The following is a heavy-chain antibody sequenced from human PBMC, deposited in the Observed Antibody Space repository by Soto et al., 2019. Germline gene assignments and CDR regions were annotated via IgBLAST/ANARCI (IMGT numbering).Heavy chain of an antibody. CDR2: IYPGDSDT. V-gene: IGHV5-51*01. D-gene: IGHD2-15*01. CDR3: ARATGVCSGGSCYPNWFDP. J-gene: IGHJ5*02. Sequence: GESLKISCKESGYSFTSYWIGWVRQMPGKGLEWMGIIYPGDSDTRYSPSFQGQVTISADKSISTAYLQWSSLKASDTAMYYCARATGVCSGGSCYPNWFDPWGQGTLVAFSS. CDR1: GYSFTSYW.